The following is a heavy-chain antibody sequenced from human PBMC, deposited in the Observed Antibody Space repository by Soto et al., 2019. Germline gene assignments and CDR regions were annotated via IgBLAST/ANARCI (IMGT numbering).Heavy chain of an antibody. D-gene: IGHD2-21*02. V-gene: IGHV3-23*01. CDR3: AKGNCGGDCYSVQN. CDR1: GFTFSRYA. J-gene: IGHJ4*02. Sequence: GALGLSCAASGFTFSRYAMTRVRPAPGKGLGGVSGLSGRGGSTYYAAPVKGRFTISRDNPKNTRYLQMNSLRAEDTAIYYCAKGNCGGDCYSVQNWGQGTLVTVSS. CDR2: LSGRGGST.